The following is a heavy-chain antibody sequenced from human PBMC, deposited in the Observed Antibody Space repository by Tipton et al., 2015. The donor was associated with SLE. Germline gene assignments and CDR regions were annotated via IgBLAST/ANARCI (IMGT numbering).Heavy chain of an antibody. CDR3: ARQTTEAGVVGYFFDY. J-gene: IGHJ4*02. Sequence: TLSLTCTVSGGSIGSSTYYWGWIRQPPGRGLEWIGSIYYSGDTHYNPSLRSRVTISVDTSKNQFSLKLSSVTAADTAVYFCARQTTEAGVVGYFFDYWGQGTLVTVSS. D-gene: IGHD6-19*01. CDR2: IYYSGDT. V-gene: IGHV4-39*07. CDR1: GGSIGSSTYY.